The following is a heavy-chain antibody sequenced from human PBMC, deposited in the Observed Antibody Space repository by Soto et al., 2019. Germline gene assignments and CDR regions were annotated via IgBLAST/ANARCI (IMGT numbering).Heavy chain of an antibody. CDR3: ARGYRIAARRSYVLY. J-gene: IGHJ4*02. D-gene: IGHD6-6*01. CDR1: GYTFTSYD. V-gene: IGHV1-8*01. Sequence: QVQLVQSGAEVKKPGASVKVSCKASGYTFTSYDINWVRQATGQGREWTGWMNPNSGNTGYAQKFQGRVTLTRNTSLSTAYMELSSLRSEDTAVYYCARGYRIAARRSYVLYWGQGTLVTVSS. CDR2: MNPNSGNT.